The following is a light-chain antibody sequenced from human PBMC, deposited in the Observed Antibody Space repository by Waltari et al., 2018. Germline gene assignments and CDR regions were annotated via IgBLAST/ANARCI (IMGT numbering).Light chain of an antibody. Sequence: DIQMTQSPSTSSTSVGDSVTITCRASQSSSSWLAWYQQKPGKAPKLLIYKASSLESGVPSRFSGSGSGTEFTLTISSLQPDDFATYYCQQYNSYWETFGQGTKVEIK. CDR1: QSSSSW. CDR2: KAS. J-gene: IGKJ1*01. V-gene: IGKV1-5*03. CDR3: QQYNSYWET.